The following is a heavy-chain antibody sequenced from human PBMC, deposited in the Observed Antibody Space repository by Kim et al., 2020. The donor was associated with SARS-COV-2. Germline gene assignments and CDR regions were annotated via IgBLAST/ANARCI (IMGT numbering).Heavy chain of an antibody. Sequence: ASVKVSCKASGYTFTGYYMHWVRQAPGQGLEWMGRINPNSGGTNYAQKFQGRVTMTRDTSISTAYMELSRLRSDDTAVYYCARGRAYCSSTSCYTGDYYYYGMDVWGQGTTVSVSS. V-gene: IGHV1-2*06. CDR3: ARGRAYCSSTSCYTGDYYYYGMDV. D-gene: IGHD2-2*02. J-gene: IGHJ6*02. CDR2: INPNSGGT. CDR1: GYTFTGYY.